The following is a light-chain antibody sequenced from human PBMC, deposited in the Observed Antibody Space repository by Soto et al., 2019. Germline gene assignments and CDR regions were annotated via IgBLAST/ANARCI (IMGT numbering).Light chain of an antibody. V-gene: IGKV3-20*01. CDR3: QQYSSSPPEFT. Sequence: EMVLTQSPGTLSLSPGERATLSCRASQSVSSSYLAWYQQRPGQAPRLLIFGASYRATGIPDRFSGSGSGTDFTLTISRLEAEDFAVYYCQQYSSSPPEFTFGPGTRVDSK. CDR2: GAS. CDR1: QSVSSSY. J-gene: IGKJ3*01.